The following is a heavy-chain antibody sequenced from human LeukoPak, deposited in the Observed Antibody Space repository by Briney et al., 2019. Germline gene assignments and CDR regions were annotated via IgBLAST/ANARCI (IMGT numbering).Heavy chain of an antibody. CDR2: SYYSGST. J-gene: IGHJ2*01. CDR3: TRVIGPEPDYGDYVGYFDL. V-gene: IGHV4-39*07. Sequence: KPSETLSLTCIVSGGSISSSSYYWGWIRQPPGKGLEWIGRSYYSGSTYYNPSLKSRVTIPVDRSKNQFSLKLSSVTAADTAVYYCTRVIGPEPDYGDYVGYFDLWGRGTLVTVSS. CDR1: GGSISSSSYY. D-gene: IGHD4-17*01.